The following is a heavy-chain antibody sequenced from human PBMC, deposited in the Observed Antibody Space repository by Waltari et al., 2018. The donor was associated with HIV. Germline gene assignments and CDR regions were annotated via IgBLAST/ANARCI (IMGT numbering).Heavy chain of an antibody. CDR3: ARDPRYGDYFFDY. CDR2: IGRTGGSI. V-gene: IGHV3-23*01. Sequence: EEQLLESGGGLIQPGGSLSLSCAASGFTFSDYGMAWVRQAPGKGREWVGAIGRTGGSISYADSVKGRFSISRDNSKSTLFLQMDSLRFEDTAVYYCARDPRYGDYFFDYWGQGTLVTVSS. CDR1: GFTFSDYG. D-gene: IGHD4-17*01. J-gene: IGHJ4*02.